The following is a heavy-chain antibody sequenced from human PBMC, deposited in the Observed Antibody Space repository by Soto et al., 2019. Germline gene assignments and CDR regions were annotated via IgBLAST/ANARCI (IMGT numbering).Heavy chain of an antibody. V-gene: IGHV1-69*01. CDR1: GGTFSSYA. D-gene: IGHD2-2*01. CDR2: MIPISGTA. Sequence: QVQLVQSGAEVKKPGSSVKVSCKASGGTFSSYAISWVRQAPGQGLEWMGGMIPISGTANYAEKFQGRVTITADDSTRTAYTELSSLRSEATAAYYCARSPGSSTSFEIYYYYYYGMDVWGPGTTVTVSS. CDR3: ARSPGSSTSFEIYYYYYYGMDV. J-gene: IGHJ6*02.